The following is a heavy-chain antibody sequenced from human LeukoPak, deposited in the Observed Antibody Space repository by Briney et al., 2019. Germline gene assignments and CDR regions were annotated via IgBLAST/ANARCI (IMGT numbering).Heavy chain of an antibody. V-gene: IGHV4-38-2*01. CDR1: GYSVSSGYY. CDR3: ARVYCNSISCCFSNLFDP. Sequence: PSETLSLTCAVSGYSVSSGYYWGWIRQPPGKGLEGIGRSYHSGSTYYNPSLKSRVTISLDTSKNQFSLNLRSVTAADTAVYYCARVYCNSISCCFSNLFDPWGQGTLVTVSS. D-gene: IGHD2-2*01. J-gene: IGHJ5*02. CDR2: SYHSGST.